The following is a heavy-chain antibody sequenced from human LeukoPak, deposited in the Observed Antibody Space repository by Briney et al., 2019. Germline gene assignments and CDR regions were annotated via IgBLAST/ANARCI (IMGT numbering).Heavy chain of an antibody. CDR2: IYHSGST. D-gene: IGHD3-22*01. CDR3: ARGPSSYDSSGWDFSY. Sequence: SETLSFTCAVSGGSISGGGYSWSWIRQPPGKGLEWIGYIYHSGSTYYNPSLKSRVTISVDRSKNQFSLKLSSVTAADTAVYYCARGPSSYDSSGWDFSYWGQGTLVTVSS. V-gene: IGHV4-30-2*01. J-gene: IGHJ4*02. CDR1: GGSISGGGYS.